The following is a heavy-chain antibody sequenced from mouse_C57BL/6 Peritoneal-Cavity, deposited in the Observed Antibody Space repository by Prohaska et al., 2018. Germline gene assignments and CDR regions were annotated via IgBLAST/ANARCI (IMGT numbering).Heavy chain of an antibody. J-gene: IGHJ2*01. V-gene: IGHV1-34*01. CDR2: IYPNNGGN. D-gene: IGHD2-3*01. CDR3: ARGGVYDGYCTDY. Sequence: HGKSLEWIGYIYPNNGGNGYNQKFKGKATLTVDKSSSTAYMELRSLTSEDSAVYYCARGGVYDGYCTDYWGQGTTLTVSS.